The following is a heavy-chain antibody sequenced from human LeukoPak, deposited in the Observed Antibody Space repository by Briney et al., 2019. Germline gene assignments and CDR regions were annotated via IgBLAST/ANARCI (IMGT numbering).Heavy chain of an antibody. J-gene: IGHJ5*02. D-gene: IGHD3-10*01. CDR1: GFSLSTSGVG. CDR2: IYWNDDK. V-gene: IGHV2-5*01. CDR3: AHRFSLGSGKTNNWFDP. Sequence: SGPTLVKPTQTLTLTCTFSGFSLSTSGVGVGWIRQPPGKALEWLALIYWNDDKRYSPSLKSRLTITKDTSKNQVVLTMTNMDPVDTATYYCAHRFSLGSGKTNNWFDPWGQGTLVTVSS.